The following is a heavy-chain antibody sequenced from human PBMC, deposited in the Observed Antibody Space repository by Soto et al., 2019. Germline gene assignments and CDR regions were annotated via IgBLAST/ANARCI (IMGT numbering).Heavy chain of an antibody. J-gene: IGHJ6*02. V-gene: IGHV1-69*01. Sequence: QVQLVQSGAEVKKPGSSVKVSCTASGGTFSSYAISWVRQAPGQGLEWMGGIIPIFGTAHYAQKFQGRVTITADESTSTAYMELSSLRSEDTAVYYCASHSGINSYYYYGMDVWGQGTTVTVSS. D-gene: IGHD3-10*01. CDR2: IIPIFGTA. CDR3: ASHSGINSYYYYGMDV. CDR1: GGTFSSYA.